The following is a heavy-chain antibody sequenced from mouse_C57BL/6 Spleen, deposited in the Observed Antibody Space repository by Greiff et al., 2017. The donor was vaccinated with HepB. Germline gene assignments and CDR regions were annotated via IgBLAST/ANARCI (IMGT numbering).Heavy chain of an antibody. CDR2: ISSGGDYI. J-gene: IGHJ2*01. CDR3: TREGRSLFDY. V-gene: IGHV5-9-1*02. Sequence: EVKLMESGEGLVKPGGSLKLSCAASGFTFSSYAMSWVRQTPEKRLEWVAYISSGGDYIYYADTVKGRFTNSRDNARNTLYLQMSSLKSEDTAMYYCTREGRSLFDYWGQGTTLTVSS. CDR1: GFTFSSYA.